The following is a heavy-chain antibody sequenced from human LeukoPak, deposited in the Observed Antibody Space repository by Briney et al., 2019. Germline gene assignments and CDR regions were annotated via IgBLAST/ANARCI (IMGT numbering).Heavy chain of an antibody. Sequence: SSETLSLTCTVSGGTFSSYYWSWIRQPPGKGLEWIGYIYYSGSTNYNPSLKSRVTISVDTSKNQPSLKLIAVTAADTAVYYCARALRYCYDGMDVWGQGTTVTVSS. CDR1: GGTFSSYY. V-gene: IGHV4-59*01. CDR2: IYYSGST. J-gene: IGHJ6*02. CDR3: ARALRYCYDGMDV.